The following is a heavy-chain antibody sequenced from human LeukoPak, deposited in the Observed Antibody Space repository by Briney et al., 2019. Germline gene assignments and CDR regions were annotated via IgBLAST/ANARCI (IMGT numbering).Heavy chain of an antibody. J-gene: IGHJ6*02. Sequence: PGGSLRLSCAASGFTFNNYAMTWVRQAPGKGLEWFSAISGSGGSTYYADSVKGRFTISRDNYKNTLYLQMNSLRAEDTAVYYCARDSGIYDSSGYYGLSYYGMDVWGQGTTVTVSS. CDR2: ISGSGGST. CDR3: ARDSGIYDSSGYYGLSYYGMDV. D-gene: IGHD3-22*01. CDR1: GFTFNNYA. V-gene: IGHV3-23*01.